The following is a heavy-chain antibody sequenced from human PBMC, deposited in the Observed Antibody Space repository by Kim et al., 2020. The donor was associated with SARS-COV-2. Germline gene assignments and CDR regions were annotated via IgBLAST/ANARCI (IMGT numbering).Heavy chain of an antibody. J-gene: IGHJ4*02. V-gene: IGHV3-30*04. CDR3: ASLPSYYDILTGYYARLVVLDPDY. CDR1: GFTFSSYA. CDR2: ISYDGSNK. Sequence: GGSLRLSCAASGFTFSSYAMHWVRQAPGKGLEWVAVISYDGSNKYYADSVKGRFTISRDNSKNTLYLQMNSLRAEDTAVYYCASLPSYYDILTGYYARLVVLDPDYWGQGTLVTVSS. D-gene: IGHD3-9*01.